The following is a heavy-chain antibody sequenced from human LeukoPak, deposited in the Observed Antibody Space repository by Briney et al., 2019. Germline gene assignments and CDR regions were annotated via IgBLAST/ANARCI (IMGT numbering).Heavy chain of an antibody. D-gene: IGHD3-16*01. CDR2: ISGYNGNT. J-gene: IGHJ3*01. CDR3: AREWGHYYDA. V-gene: IGHV1-18*01. Sequence: ASVKVSCKASGYSFATYGITWVRQAPGQGLEWMGWISGYNGNTNYAQNLQGRVTMTTDTSTSTVYIELRSLRSDDTAVYYCAREWGHYYDAWGQGTMVTVSS. CDR1: GYSFATYG.